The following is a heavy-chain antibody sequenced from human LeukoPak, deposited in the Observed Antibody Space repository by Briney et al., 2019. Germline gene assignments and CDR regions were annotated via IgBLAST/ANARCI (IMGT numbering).Heavy chain of an antibody. V-gene: IGHV1-69*13. CDR3: ARYSSSSAYNWFDP. CDR2: IIPIFGTA. Sequence: ASVKVSCKASGGTFSSYAISWVRQAPGQGLEWMGGIIPIFGTANYAQKFQGRVTITADESTSTAYMELSGLRSEDTAVYYCARYSSSSAYNWFDPWGQGTLVTVSS. CDR1: GGTFSSYA. D-gene: IGHD6-6*01. J-gene: IGHJ5*02.